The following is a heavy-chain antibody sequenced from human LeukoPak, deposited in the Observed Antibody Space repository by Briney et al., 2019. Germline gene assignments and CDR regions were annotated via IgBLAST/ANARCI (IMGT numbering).Heavy chain of an antibody. Sequence: GESLKISCKGSGYSFSNYWIGWVRRMPGKGLEWMAIINPGNSDTKYSPAFQGQVTISADKSISTAYLQWGSLQASDSAMYFCSRRSASEFWGQGTLVTVSS. CDR1: GYSFSNYW. J-gene: IGHJ4*02. CDR2: INPGNSDT. V-gene: IGHV5-51*01. CDR3: SRRSASEF. D-gene: IGHD3-10*01.